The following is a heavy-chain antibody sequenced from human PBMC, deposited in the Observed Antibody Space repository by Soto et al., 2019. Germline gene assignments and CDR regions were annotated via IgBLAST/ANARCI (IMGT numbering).Heavy chain of an antibody. CDR3: AYLGDDSSGYPLDY. V-gene: IGHV4-4*02. D-gene: IGHD3-22*01. CDR1: GGSISSSNW. J-gene: IGHJ4*02. Sequence: PSETLSLTCTVSGGSISSSNWWSWVRQPPGKGLEWIGEIYHSGSTNYNPSLKSRVTISVDKSKNQFSLKLSSVTAADTAVYYCAYLGDDSSGYPLDYWGQGTLVTVSS. CDR2: IYHSGST.